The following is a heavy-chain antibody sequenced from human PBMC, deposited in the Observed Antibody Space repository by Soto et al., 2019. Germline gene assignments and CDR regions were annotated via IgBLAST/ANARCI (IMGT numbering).Heavy chain of an antibody. Sequence: EVQLLESGGGLVQPGGSLRLSCAASRFTFSNYAMSWVRQAPGKGLEWVSGISSTGGSTYYADSVKGRFTISRDNSKNTLDLQMSSLRAEDTAIYYCARAHDYDFSSGFLFYGMDVWGQGTTVTVSS. J-gene: IGHJ6*02. CDR1: RFTFSNYA. D-gene: IGHD3-3*01. CDR3: ARAHDYDFSSGFLFYGMDV. CDR2: ISSTGGST. V-gene: IGHV3-23*01.